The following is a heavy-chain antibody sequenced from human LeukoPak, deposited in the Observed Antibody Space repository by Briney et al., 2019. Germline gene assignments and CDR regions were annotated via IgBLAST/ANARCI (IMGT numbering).Heavy chain of an antibody. V-gene: IGHV3-11*06. Sequence: PGGSLRVSSAASGFTLSDYYMCWICPAPGRGLGWVSYTSSSSSDTKYADSVKGRFTISRDNAKSSLYLQMNSLRVEDTAVYYCARDPRYCSGGSCYSVWVQVADSWGQGTLVTVSS. CDR1: GFTLSDYY. J-gene: IGHJ4*02. CDR2: TSSSSSDT. CDR3: ARDPRYCSGGSCYSVWVQVADS. D-gene: IGHD2-15*01.